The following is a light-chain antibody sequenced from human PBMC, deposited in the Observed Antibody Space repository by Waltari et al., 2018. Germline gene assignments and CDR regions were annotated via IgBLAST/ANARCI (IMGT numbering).Light chain of an antibody. CDR2: ATR. Sequence: QAVVTQEPSLTVSPGGTVTLTCGSSTGPVTITHYTYWFQQTPGQAPGTLIYATRSKHSWTPARLSCSLLGGKAALTLSDAQPEDEADYYCFLYYSGVVVFGGGTRLTVL. V-gene: IGLV7-46*01. CDR1: TGPVTITHY. CDR3: FLYYSGVVV. J-gene: IGLJ2*01.